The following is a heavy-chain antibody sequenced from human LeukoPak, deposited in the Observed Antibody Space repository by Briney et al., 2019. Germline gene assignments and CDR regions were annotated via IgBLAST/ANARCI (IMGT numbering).Heavy chain of an antibody. CDR2: INHSGST. D-gene: IGHD1-26*01. CDR3: ARGCRVGGSYFY. J-gene: IGHJ4*02. CDR1: GGSFSGYY. Sequence: PSETLSLTCAVYGGSFSGYYWSWIRQPPGKGLEWIGEINHSGSTNYNPSLKSRVTISVDTSKNQFSLKLSSVTAADTAVYYCARGCRVGGSYFYWGQGTLVTVSS. V-gene: IGHV4-34*01.